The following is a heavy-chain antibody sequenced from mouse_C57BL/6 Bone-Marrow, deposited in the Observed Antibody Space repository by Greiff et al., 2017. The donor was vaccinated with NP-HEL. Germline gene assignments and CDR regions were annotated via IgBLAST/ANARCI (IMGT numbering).Heavy chain of an antibody. Sequence: QVQLQQPGAELVKPGASVKLSCTASGYTFTTYWMQWVKQRPGQGLEWIGEIDPSDSYTNYNQTFKGQATLTVDTSSSTANMQLSSLTSEGSAVYYCARKAYYGRSYEFAYWGQGTLVTVSA. J-gene: IGHJ3*01. V-gene: IGHV1-50*01. CDR1: GYTFTTYW. CDR2: IDPSDSYT. D-gene: IGHD1-1*01. CDR3: ARKAYYGRSYEFAY.